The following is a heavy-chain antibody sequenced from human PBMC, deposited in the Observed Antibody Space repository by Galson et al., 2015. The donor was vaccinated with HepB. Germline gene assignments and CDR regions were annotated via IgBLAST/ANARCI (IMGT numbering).Heavy chain of an antibody. J-gene: IGHJ6*02. CDR3: AKDRQKEDYYGMDV. CDR2: ISWNSGSI. Sequence: SLRLSCAASGFTFDDYAMHWVRQAPGKGLEWVSGISWNSGSIGYADSVKGRFTISRDNAKNSLYLQMNSLRAEDTALYYCAKDRQKEDYYGMDVWGQGTTVTVSS. CDR1: GFTFDDYA. V-gene: IGHV3-9*01.